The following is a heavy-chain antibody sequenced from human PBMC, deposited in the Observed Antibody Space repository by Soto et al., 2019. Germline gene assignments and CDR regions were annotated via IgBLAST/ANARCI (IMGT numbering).Heavy chain of an antibody. CDR2: IYYSGST. V-gene: IGHV4-39*01. Sequence: SETLSLTCTVSGGSISSSSYYWGWIRQPPGKGLEWIGSIYYSGSTYYNPSLKSRVTISVDTSKNQFSLKLSSVTAADTAVYYCARHEDFWSGFYLMDVWGQGTTVTVSS. CDR1: GGSISSSSYY. J-gene: IGHJ6*02. D-gene: IGHD3-3*01. CDR3: ARHEDFWSGFYLMDV.